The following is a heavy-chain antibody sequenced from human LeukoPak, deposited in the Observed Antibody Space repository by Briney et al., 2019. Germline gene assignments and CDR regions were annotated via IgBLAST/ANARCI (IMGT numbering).Heavy chain of an antibody. J-gene: IGHJ4*02. CDR2: INAGNGNT. D-gene: IGHD3-3*01. Sequence: ASVKVSCKASGYTFTSYAMHWVRQAPGQRLEWMGWINAGNGNTKYSQKFQGRVTITRDTSASTAYMELSSLRSEDTAVYYCATINPDYDFWSGYYLEGLWGQGTLVTVSS. CDR3: ATINPDYDFWSGYYLEGL. CDR1: GYTFTSYA. V-gene: IGHV1-3*01.